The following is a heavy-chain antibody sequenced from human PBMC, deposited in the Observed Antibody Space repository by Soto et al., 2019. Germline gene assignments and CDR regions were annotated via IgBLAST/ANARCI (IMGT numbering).Heavy chain of an antibody. CDR3: AREGYYDFWSGYINTPGQYYYYGMDV. J-gene: IGHJ6*02. V-gene: IGHV1-18*01. CDR2: ISAYNGNT. D-gene: IGHD3-3*01. CDR1: GYTFTSYG. Sequence: ASVKVSCKASGYTFTSYGISWVRQAPGQGLEWMGWISAYNGNTNYAQKLQGRVTMTTDTSTSTAYMELRSLRSDDTAVYYCAREGYYDFWSGYINTPGQYYYYGMDVWGQGTTVTVSS.